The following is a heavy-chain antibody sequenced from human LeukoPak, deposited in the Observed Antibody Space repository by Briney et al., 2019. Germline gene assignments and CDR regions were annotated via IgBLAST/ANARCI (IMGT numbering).Heavy chain of an antibody. CDR1: GYTFTDYY. CDR2: VDPEDGET. J-gene: IGHJ5*02. V-gene: IGHV1-69-2*01. Sequence: GASVKVSCKASGYTFTDYYMHWVQQAPGKGLEWMGRVDPEDGETIYAEKFQGRVTITADTSTDTAYMELSSLRSEDTAVYYCARVGYDSSGYFPVDPWGQGTLVTVSS. D-gene: IGHD3-22*01. CDR3: ARVGYDSSGYFPVDP.